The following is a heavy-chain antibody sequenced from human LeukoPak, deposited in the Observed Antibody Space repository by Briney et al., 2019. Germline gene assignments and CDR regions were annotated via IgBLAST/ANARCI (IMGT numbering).Heavy chain of an antibody. J-gene: IGHJ5*02. CDR2: IKEDGSGT. CDR1: GFTFRDYW. V-gene: IGHV3-7*04. Sequence: GESLRLSCAASGFTFRDYWMSWVRQAPGKGLQWVANIKEDGSGTYYEESVKGRFTVSRDNAERSLYLQMNSLRVEDTAVYYCARVHDYGELRAWFDPWGPGTLVTVSS. D-gene: IGHD4-17*01. CDR3: ARVHDYGELRAWFDP.